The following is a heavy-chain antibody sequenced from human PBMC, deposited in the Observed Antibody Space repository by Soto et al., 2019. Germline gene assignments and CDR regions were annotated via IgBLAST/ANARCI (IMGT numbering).Heavy chain of an antibody. Sequence: GGSLRLSCAASGFTFSSYSMNWVRQAPGKGLEWVSYISSSSSTIYYADSVKGRFTISRDNAKNSLYLQMNSLRDEDTAVYYCASATWDSTGWYGYFQRWGQGSVVTVSS. CDR2: ISSSSSTI. CDR1: GFTFSSYS. V-gene: IGHV3-48*02. J-gene: IGHJ1*01. D-gene: IGHD6-19*01. CDR3: ASATWDSTGWYGYFQR.